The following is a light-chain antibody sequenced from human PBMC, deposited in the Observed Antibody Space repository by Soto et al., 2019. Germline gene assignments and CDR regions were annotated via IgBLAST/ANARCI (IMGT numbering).Light chain of an antibody. V-gene: IGLV1-40*01. CDR2: ANN. CDR1: SSNIGANYD. CDR3: QSYDTSLSGAV. Sequence: QSVLTQPLSVSGAPGQRVTISFTGTSSNIGANYDVHWYQQTPGRAPKLLIYANNIRPSGVPERFSGSKSGTSASLAITGLQDEDEADYYCQSYDTSLSGAVFGGGTKLTVL. J-gene: IGLJ2*01.